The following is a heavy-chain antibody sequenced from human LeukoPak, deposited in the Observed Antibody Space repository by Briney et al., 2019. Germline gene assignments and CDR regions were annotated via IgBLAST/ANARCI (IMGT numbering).Heavy chain of an antibody. CDR2: IYYSGST. V-gene: IGHV4-59*01. D-gene: IGHD6-19*01. CDR3: ARDRGPNIAVAVSGSPYDAFDI. CDR1: GGSISRYY. J-gene: IGHJ3*02. Sequence: SETLSLTCTVSGGSISRYYWSWIRQPPGKGLEWIGYIYYSGSTNYNPSLKSRVTISVDTSKNQFSLKLSSVTAADTAVYYCARDRGPNIAVAVSGSPYDAFDIWGQGTMVTVSS.